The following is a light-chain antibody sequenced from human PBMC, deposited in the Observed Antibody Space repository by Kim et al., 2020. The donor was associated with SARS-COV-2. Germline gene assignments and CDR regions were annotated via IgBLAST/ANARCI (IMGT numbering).Light chain of an antibody. J-gene: IGLJ1*01. CDR1: NIGSKS. Sequence: PGKTDRSTCGGNNIGSKSVHWYQQKPGQAPVLVIYYDSDRPSGIPERFSGSNSGNTATLTISRVEAGDEANYYCQVWDSSSDHPGVFGTGTKVTVL. CDR3: QVWDSSSDHPGV. CDR2: YDS. V-gene: IGLV3-21*04.